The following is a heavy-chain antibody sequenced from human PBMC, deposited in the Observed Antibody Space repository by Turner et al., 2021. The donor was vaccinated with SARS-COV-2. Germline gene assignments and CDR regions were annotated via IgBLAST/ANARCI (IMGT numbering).Heavy chain of an antibody. V-gene: IGHV3-21*01. Sequence: EVQLVESGGGSVQPGGSLRLSCAASGFTFSRYSMNWVRQAPGKGLEWVSSISSSSSYIYYADSVKGRFTISRDNAKNSLFLQMNSLRAEDTAVYYCARARWHYYDSSGYYPDAFDIWGQGTMVTVSS. D-gene: IGHD3-22*01. CDR3: ARARWHYYDSSGYYPDAFDI. CDR1: GFTFSRYS. CDR2: ISSSSSYI. J-gene: IGHJ3*02.